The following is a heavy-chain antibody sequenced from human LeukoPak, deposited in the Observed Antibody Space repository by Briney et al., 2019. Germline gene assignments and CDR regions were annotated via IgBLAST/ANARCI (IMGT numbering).Heavy chain of an antibody. Sequence: PSETLSLTCTVSGGSISSYYWSWIRQPPGKGLEWIAYIYYSVSTNYNPSLKSRVTISVDTSKNQFSLKLSSVTAADTAVYYCARADYYGSGSYLQNFDYWGQGTLVTVSS. CDR3: ARADYYGSGSYLQNFDY. J-gene: IGHJ4*02. CDR2: IYYSVST. CDR1: GGSISSYY. D-gene: IGHD3-10*01. V-gene: IGHV4-59*01.